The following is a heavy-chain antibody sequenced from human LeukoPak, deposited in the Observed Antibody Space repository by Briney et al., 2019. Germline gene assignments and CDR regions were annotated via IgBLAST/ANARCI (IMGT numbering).Heavy chain of an antibody. CDR1: GFTFSSYS. V-gene: IGHV3-21*01. Sequence: GGSLRLSCAASGFTFSSYSMNWVRQAPGKGLEWVSAISGSGGSTYYADSVKGRFTISRDNAKNSLYLQMNSLRADDTAVYHCARQETSSYNGAFDIWGQRTMVTVSS. J-gene: IGHJ3*02. CDR2: ISGSGGST. CDR3: ARQETSSYNGAFDI. D-gene: IGHD1-26*01.